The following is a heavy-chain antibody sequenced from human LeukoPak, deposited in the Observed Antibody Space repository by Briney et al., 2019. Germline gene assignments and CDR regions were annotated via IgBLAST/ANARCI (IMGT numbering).Heavy chain of an antibody. CDR2: IYTSGST. V-gene: IGHV4-4*07. CDR1: GGSISSYC. D-gene: IGHD6-13*01. CDR3: ARQMIAAGKNYYGMDV. Sequence: SETLSLTCTVSGGSISSYCWTWIQQPAGKGLEWIGRIYTSGSTNYNPSLKSRVTMSVDTSNNQFSLNLSSVTAADTAVYYCARQMIAAGKNYYGMDVWGQGTTVTVSS. J-gene: IGHJ6*02.